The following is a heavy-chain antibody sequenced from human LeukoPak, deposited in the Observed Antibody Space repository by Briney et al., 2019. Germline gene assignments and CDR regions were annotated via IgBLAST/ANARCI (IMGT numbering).Heavy chain of an antibody. J-gene: IGHJ3*02. Sequence: GGSLRFSCAASGFTFSSYWMSWVRQAPGKGLEWVANIKQDGSEKYYVDSVKGRLTISRDNAKNSLFLQMNSLRAEDTAVYYCARGHPYWSAGDDAFDIWGQGTMVTVSS. V-gene: IGHV3-7*01. CDR3: ARGHPYWSAGDDAFDI. D-gene: IGHD3-3*01. CDR1: GFTFSSYW. CDR2: IKQDGSEK.